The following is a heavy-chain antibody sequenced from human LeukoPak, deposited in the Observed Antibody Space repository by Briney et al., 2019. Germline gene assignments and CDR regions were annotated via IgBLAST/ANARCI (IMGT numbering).Heavy chain of an antibody. CDR2: IYYSGST. CDR3: ARTRGYSYGTEIFDY. J-gene: IGHJ4*02. Sequence: KPSETLSLTCTVSGGSISSYYWSWIRQPPGKGLEWIGYIYYSGSTNYNPSLKSRVTISVDTSKNQFSLKLSSVTAADTAVYYCARTRGYSYGTEIFDYWGQGTLVTVSS. D-gene: IGHD5-18*01. V-gene: IGHV4-59*01. CDR1: GGSISSYY.